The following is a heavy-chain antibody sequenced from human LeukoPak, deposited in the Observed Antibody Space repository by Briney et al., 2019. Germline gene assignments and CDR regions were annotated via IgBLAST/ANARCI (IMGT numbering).Heavy chain of an antibody. CDR1: GGSFRGYY. V-gene: IGHV4-34*09. D-gene: IGHD3-16*02. CDR3: ARDLSIYVWGSYRSSD. J-gene: IGHJ4*02. Sequence: SETLSLTCAVYGGSFRGYYWSWIRQPPGKGLEWIGEINHSGSTNYNPSLKSRVTISVDTSKNQFSLKLSSVTAADTAVYYCARDLSIYVWGSYRSSDWGQGTLVTVSS. CDR2: INHSGST.